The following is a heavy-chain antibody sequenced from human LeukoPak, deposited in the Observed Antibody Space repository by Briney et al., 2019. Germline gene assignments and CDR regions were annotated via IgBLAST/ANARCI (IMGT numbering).Heavy chain of an antibody. Sequence: GGSLRLSCAASGFTLRDYYMTWIRQAPGMGLEWVSYISSSGTTIHYADSVKGRFTISRDNAKNSLYLDMNSLRAEDTAIYYCARRMLRENYFDHWGQGTLVTVSS. CDR1: GFTLRDYY. D-gene: IGHD3-10*01. CDR3: ARRMLRENYFDH. V-gene: IGHV3-11*04. CDR2: ISSSGTTI. J-gene: IGHJ4*02.